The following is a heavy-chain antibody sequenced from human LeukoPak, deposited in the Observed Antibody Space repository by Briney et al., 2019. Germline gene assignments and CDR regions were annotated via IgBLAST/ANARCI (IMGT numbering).Heavy chain of an antibody. CDR1: GFTFSNYW. CDR3: ARGRQNKDFWSGGDY. D-gene: IGHD3-3*01. CDR2: IQQHGSET. V-gene: IGHV3-7*01. J-gene: IGHJ4*02. Sequence: PGGSLRLSCAASGFTFSNYWMSWVRQAPGKGLEWVANIQQHGSETYYGDSVKGRFTISRDNAKNSLYLQMNTLRPEDTAVYYCARGRQNKDFWSGGDYWGQGTLVTVSS.